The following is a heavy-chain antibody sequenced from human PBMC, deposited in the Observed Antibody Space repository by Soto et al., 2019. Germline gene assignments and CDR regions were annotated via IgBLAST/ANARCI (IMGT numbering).Heavy chain of an antibody. CDR2: ISYDGSNK. J-gene: IGHJ3*02. V-gene: IGHV3-30*18. Sequence: GGSLRLSCAASGFTFSSYGMHWVRQAPGKGLEWVAVISYDGSNKYYADSVKGRFTISRDNSKNTLYLQMNSLRAEDTAVYYCAKVSVYDAFDIWGQGTMVTVSS. CDR1: GFTFSSYG. CDR3: AKVSVYDAFDI.